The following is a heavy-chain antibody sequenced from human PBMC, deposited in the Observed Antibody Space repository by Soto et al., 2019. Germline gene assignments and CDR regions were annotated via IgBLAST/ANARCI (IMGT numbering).Heavy chain of an antibody. D-gene: IGHD1-20*01. Sequence: QVQLQQSGPGLVKPSETLSLTCTVSGGSISSGGYYWTWIRQLPGKGLEWIDYIHNSRFTYYNPSLKSRVTISVGTSKTHFSLKLSSVTAADTAVYYCARDPYNGMDVWGQGTKVTVSS. CDR2: IHNSRFT. J-gene: IGHJ6*02. CDR1: GGSISSGGYY. V-gene: IGHV4-31*03. CDR3: ARDPYNGMDV.